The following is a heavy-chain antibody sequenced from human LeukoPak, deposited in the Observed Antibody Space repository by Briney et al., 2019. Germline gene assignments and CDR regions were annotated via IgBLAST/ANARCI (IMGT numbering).Heavy chain of an antibody. V-gene: IGHV4-34*01. Sequence: SETLSLTCAVYGGSFSGYSWNWIRQPPVKGLEWIGEINHSGGTNYNPSLKSRVTISVDTSKKQFSLKLSSVTAADTALYYCARGVDYYGVWGQGTMVAVSS. CDR2: INHSGGT. D-gene: IGHD3-10*01. J-gene: IGHJ6*02. CDR1: GGSFSGYS. CDR3: ARGVDYYGV.